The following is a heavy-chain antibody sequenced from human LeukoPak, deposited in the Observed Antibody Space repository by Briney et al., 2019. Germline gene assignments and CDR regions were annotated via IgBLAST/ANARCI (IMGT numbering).Heavy chain of an antibody. CDR1: GGSMSSYF. V-gene: IGHV4-4*07. D-gene: IGHD1-26*01. J-gene: IGHJ5*02. CDR2: IYTGGST. Sequence: SETLSLTCSVPGGSMSSYFWSWIRQPAGKRLEWIGRIYTGGSTNYNPSLKSRVTMSVDTSKNRFSLKLTSVTAADTAVYYCARDRGPVVGESWFDPGGQGTLVTVSS. CDR3: ARDRGPVVGESWFDP.